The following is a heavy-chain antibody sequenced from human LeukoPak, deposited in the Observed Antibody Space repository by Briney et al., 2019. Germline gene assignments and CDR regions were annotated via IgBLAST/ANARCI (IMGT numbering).Heavy chain of an antibody. CDR1: GYSISSGYY. J-gene: IGHJ6*02. Sequence: PSETLSLTCTVSGYSISSGYYWGWIRQPPGKGLEWIGSIYHSGSTYYNPSLKSRVTISVDTSKNQFSLKLSSVTAADTAVYYCARDSSITMVRGAIYGMDVWGQGTTVTVSS. CDR2: IYHSGST. CDR3: ARDSSITMVRGAIYGMDV. V-gene: IGHV4-38-2*02. D-gene: IGHD3-10*01.